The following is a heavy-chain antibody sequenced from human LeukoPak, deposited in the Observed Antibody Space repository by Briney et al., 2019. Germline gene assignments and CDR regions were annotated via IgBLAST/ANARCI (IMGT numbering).Heavy chain of an antibody. D-gene: IGHD2-15*01. Sequence: SETLSLTCTVSGGSISSSSYYWGWIRQPPGTGLEWIGSIYYSGSTYYNPSLKSRVTMSVDTSENQFSLNLNSVTAADTAVYYCARGFRYCSGGSCYPGVNWFDPWGQGTLVTVSS. CDR3: ARGFRYCSGGSCYPGVNWFDP. CDR2: IYYSGST. V-gene: IGHV4-39*01. CDR1: GGSISSSSYY. J-gene: IGHJ5*02.